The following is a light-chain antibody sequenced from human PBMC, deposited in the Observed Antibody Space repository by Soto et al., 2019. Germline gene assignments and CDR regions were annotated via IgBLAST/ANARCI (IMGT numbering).Light chain of an antibody. CDR2: KAS. Sequence: DIQMTQSPSTLSASVGDRVTITCRASQSISSWLAWYQQKPGKAPKLLIYKASSLESGVPSRFSGSGSGTDFTLTISSLRPDDFATYYCQQYNSYSRTFGQGTKVEIK. CDR1: QSISSW. CDR3: QQYNSYSRT. V-gene: IGKV1-5*03. J-gene: IGKJ1*01.